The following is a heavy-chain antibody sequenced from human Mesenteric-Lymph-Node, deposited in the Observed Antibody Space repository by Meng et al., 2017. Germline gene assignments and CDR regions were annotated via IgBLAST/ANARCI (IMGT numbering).Heavy chain of an antibody. CDR3: ARTTSGSYHFYAFDI. CDR2: IDWDDDK. D-gene: IGHD1-26*01. Sequence: SGPTLVKPTQTLTLTCTFSGFSLSTSGMCVSWVRQPPGKALEWLALIDWDDDKYYSTSLKTRLTISKDTSKNQVVLTMTNMDPVDTATYYCARTTSGSYHFYAFDIWGQGTMVTVSS. V-gene: IGHV2-70*20. J-gene: IGHJ3*02. CDR1: GFSLSTSGMC.